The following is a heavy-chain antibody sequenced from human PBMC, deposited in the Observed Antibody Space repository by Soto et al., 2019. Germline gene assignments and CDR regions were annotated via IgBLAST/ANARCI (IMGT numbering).Heavy chain of an antibody. CDR3: ARRLMVRGVIPPYYYYGMDV. Sequence: PSETLSLTCTVSGGSISSSNWWSWVRQPPGKGLEWIGEIYHSGSTNYNPSLKSRVTISVDKSKNQFSLKLSSVTAADTAVYYCARRLMVRGVIPPYYYYGMDVWGQGTTVTVSS. D-gene: IGHD3-10*01. CDR2: IYHSGST. CDR1: GGSISSSNW. V-gene: IGHV4-4*02. J-gene: IGHJ6*02.